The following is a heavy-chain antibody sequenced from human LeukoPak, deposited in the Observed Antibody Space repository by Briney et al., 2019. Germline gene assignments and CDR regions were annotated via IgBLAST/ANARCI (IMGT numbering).Heavy chain of an antibody. Sequence: TLSLTCTVSGDSISSGDYYWSWIRQPAGKGLEWIGRISSSGSTNYNPSLKSRVTISVDTSKNQFSLKLSSVTAADTAVYFLGKAPFSYDSSGAFDIGGQGKMVTVSS. J-gene: IGHJ3*02. V-gene: IGHV4-61*02. CDR2: ISSSGST. CDR1: GDSISSGDYY. D-gene: IGHD3-22*01. CDR3: GKAPFSYDSSGAFDI.